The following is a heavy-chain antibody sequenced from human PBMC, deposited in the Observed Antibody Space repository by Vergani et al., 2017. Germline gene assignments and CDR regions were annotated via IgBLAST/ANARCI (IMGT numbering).Heavy chain of an antibody. J-gene: IGHJ6*02. CDR2: ISSSSSYI. CDR1: GFTFSSYS. CDR3: ASRYSSGWYEVPYYYYGMDV. Sequence: EVQLVESGGGLVKPGGSLRLSCAASGFTFSSYSMNWVRQAPGKGLEWVSSISSSSSYIYYADSVKGRFTISRDNAKNSLYLQMNSLRAEDTAGYYCASRYSSGWYEVPYYYYGMDVWGQGTTVTVSS. D-gene: IGHD6-19*01. V-gene: IGHV3-21*01.